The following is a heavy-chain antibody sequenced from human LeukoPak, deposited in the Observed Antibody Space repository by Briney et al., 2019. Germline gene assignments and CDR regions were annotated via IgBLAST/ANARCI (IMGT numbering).Heavy chain of an antibody. Sequence: GGSLRLSCAASGFTFSSYAMSWVRQAPGKGLEWVSAISGSGGSTYYADSVKGRFTISRDNSKNTLYLQMNSLRAEDTAVYYCAKDRNLRFLEWLGYMDVWGKGTTVTVSS. CDR1: GFTFSSYA. D-gene: IGHD3-3*01. J-gene: IGHJ6*03. CDR3: AKDRNLRFLEWLGYMDV. CDR2: ISGSGGST. V-gene: IGHV3-23*01.